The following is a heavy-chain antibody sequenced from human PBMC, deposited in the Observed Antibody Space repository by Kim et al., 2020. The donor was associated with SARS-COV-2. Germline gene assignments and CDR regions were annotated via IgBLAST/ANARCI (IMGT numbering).Heavy chain of an antibody. D-gene: IGHD4-17*01. CDR3: ARESRDYYGGNLVDY. V-gene: IGHV1-2*06. J-gene: IGHJ4*02. CDR2: INPNSGGT. CDR1: GYTFTGYY. Sequence: ASVKVSCKASGYTFTGYYMHWVRQAPGQGLEWMGRINPNSGGTNYAQKFQGRVTMTRDTSISTAYMELSRLRSDDTAVYYCARESRDYYGGNLVDYWGQGTLVTVSS.